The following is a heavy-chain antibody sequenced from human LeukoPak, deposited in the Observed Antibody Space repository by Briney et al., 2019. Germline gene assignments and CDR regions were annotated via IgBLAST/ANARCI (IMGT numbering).Heavy chain of an antibody. V-gene: IGHV3-30*03. CDR3: ARGDHFTGYLQYYFDQ. Sequence: AGRSLRLSCAASGFSFSDYGMHWVRQAPVKGLEWVALISYNGGHKYYRDSVKGRFTISRNNSNNTLFLQMNDLSAEDSAVYYCARGDHFTGYLQYYFDQWGQGTLVTVSS. CDR2: ISYNGGHK. D-gene: IGHD3-9*01. J-gene: IGHJ4*02. CDR1: GFSFSDYG.